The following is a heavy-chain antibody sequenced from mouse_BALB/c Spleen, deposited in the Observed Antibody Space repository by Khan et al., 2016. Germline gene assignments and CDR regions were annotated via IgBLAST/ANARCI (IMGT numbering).Heavy chain of an antibody. CDR2: ISDSGST. D-gene: IGHD3-1*01. CDR1: GYSITSDYA. J-gene: IGHJ4*01. CDR3: ASSGYGDKDAMDY. Sequence: EVQLQESGPGLVKPSQSLSLTCTVTGYSITSDYAWNWIRQFPGNRLEWVDNISDSGSTSYNPSLKSRISITRDTSKNQFFLQLNPVTSEDTATYYFASSGYGDKDAMDYWGQGTSVTVPS. V-gene: IGHV3-2*02.